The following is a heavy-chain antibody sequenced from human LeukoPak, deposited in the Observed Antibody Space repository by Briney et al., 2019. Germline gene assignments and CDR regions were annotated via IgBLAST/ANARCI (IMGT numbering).Heavy chain of an antibody. CDR2: ISYDGSNK. CDR1: GFTFSSYA. Sequence: PGGTLRLSCAASGFTFSSYAMHWVRQAPGKGLEWVAVISYDGSNKYYADSVKGRFTISRDNSKNTLYLQMNSLRAEDTAVYYCARGPIYYWGQGTLVTVSS. CDR3: ARGPIYY. V-gene: IGHV3-30*01. J-gene: IGHJ4*02.